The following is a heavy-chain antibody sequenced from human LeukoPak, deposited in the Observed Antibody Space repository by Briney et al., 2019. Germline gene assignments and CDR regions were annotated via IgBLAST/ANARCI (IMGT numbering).Heavy chain of an antibody. CDR2: ISSSSSYI. CDR3: ARILAVGWFDP. V-gene: IGHV3-21*01. Sequence: GGSLRLSCAASGFTFSSYSMNWVRQATGKGLEWVSSISSSSSYIYYADSVKGRFTISRDNAKNSLYLQMNSLRAEDTAAYYCARILAVGWFDPWGQGTLVTVSS. CDR1: GFTFSSYS. J-gene: IGHJ5*02. D-gene: IGHD6-19*01.